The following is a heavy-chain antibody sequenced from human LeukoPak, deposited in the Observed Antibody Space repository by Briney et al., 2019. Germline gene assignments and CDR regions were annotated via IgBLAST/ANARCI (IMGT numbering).Heavy chain of an antibody. J-gene: IGHJ4*02. V-gene: IGHV4-59*08. CDR3: ARHGNLSKTYYFDY. CDR1: GGSISSYY. Sequence: PSETLSLTCTVSGGSISSYYWSWIRQPPGKGLEWIGYIYYSGSTNYNPSLMSRVTISVDTSKNQFSLKLSSVTAADTAVYYCARHGNLSKTYYFDYWGQGTLVTVSS. CDR2: IYYSGST. D-gene: IGHD4-23*01.